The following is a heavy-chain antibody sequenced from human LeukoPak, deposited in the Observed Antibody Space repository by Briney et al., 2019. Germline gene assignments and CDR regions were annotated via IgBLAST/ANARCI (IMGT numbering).Heavy chain of an antibody. CDR2: INLYTGGT. D-gene: IGHD3-3*01. J-gene: IGHJ4*02. Sequence: ASVRVSCKDSRYSFTDSYMHSGRAAPEHGREWMGLINLYTGGTDYAHKFQGRVTMTSDTSISTAYMELSRLRSDDTAIFYCARGRGMGFLEWLLLDSWGQGTLVTVSS. CDR3: ARGRGMGFLEWLLLDS. CDR1: RYSFTDSY. V-gene: IGHV1-2*02.